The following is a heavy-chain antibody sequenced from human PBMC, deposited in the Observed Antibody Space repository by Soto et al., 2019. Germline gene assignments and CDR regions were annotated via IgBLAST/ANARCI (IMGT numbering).Heavy chain of an antibody. CDR3: ARSVPCSQGYCSSTSCYFRFYYMDV. J-gene: IGHJ6*03. V-gene: IGHV1-3*01. Sequence: ASVKVSCKASGYTFTSYAMHWVRQAPGQRLEWMGWINAGNGNTKYSQKFQGRVTITRDTSASTAYMELSSLRSEDTALYYCARSVPCSQGYCSSTSCYFRFYYMDVWGKGTTVTVSS. CDR2: INAGNGNT. D-gene: IGHD2-2*01. CDR1: GYTFTSYA.